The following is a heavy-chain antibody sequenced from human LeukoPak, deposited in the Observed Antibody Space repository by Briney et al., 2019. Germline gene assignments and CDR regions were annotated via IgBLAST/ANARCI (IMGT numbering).Heavy chain of an antibody. CDR3: ARAYQPYRGLYY. Sequence: ASVKVSCKASGYTFTGYYMNWVRQAPGQGLEWMGWINPNSGGTNYAQKFQGRVTMTRDTSTSTAYMELSRLRSDDTAGYYCARAYQPYRGLYYWGQGTLVTVSS. CDR1: GYTFTGYY. CDR2: INPNSGGT. J-gene: IGHJ4*02. V-gene: IGHV1-2*02. D-gene: IGHD2-2*01.